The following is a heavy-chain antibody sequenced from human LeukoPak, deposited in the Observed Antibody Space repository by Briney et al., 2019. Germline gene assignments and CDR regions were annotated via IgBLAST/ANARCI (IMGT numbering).Heavy chain of an antibody. Sequence: GGSLRLSCAGSGYIFSDYYMGWMRQAPGKGLEWVSYISSSGSAIYYADSVKGRFTLSRVNAKNSLYLQMNSLRAEDTAVYYCARARGSYSFDYWGQGNLVTVCS. CDR1: GYIFSDYY. CDR3: ARARGSYSFDY. CDR2: ISSSGSAI. J-gene: IGHJ4*02. D-gene: IGHD3-10*01. V-gene: IGHV3-11*01.